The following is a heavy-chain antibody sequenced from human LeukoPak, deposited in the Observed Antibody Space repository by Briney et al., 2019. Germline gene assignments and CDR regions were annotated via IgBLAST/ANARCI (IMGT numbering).Heavy chain of an antibody. J-gene: IGHJ4*02. V-gene: IGHV3-7*01. D-gene: IGHD1-7*01. CDR3: ARDERNWNYNLASQTYD. CDR2: IKRDGSTK. Sequence: GGSLRLSCAASGFTFSTYWMTWVRQAPGKGLEWVANIKRDGSTKNYLDSVKGRFTVSRDNTKNSLFLQMNSLRAEDTAVYYCARDERNWNYNLASQTYDWGQGTLVTVSS. CDR1: GFTFSTYW.